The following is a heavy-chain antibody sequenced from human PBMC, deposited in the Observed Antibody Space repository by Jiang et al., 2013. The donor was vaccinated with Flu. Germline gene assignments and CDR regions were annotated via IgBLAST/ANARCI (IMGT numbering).Heavy chain of an antibody. J-gene: IGHJ5*02. V-gene: IGHV4-39*07. CDR3: ARRSGRWFGEGGFDP. CDR2: IYNSGST. D-gene: IGHD3-10*01. CDR1: GDSLSSSVYY. Sequence: GPGLVKPSETLSLTCTVSGDSLSSSVYYWGWLRQPPGKGLEWIGSIYNSGSTYHNPSLKSRVTISVVTTKNQFSLRLRSVTAADTAVYYCARRSGRWFGEGGFDPWGQGTLVTVSS.